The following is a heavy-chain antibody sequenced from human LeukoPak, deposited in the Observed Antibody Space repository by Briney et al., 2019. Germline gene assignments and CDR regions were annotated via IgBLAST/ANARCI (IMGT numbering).Heavy chain of an antibody. Sequence: GGSLRLSCAASGFTFSSYAMSWVRQAPGKGLEWVSAISGSGGSTYYADSVKGRFTISRDNSKITLYLQMNSLRAEDTAVYYCAKSVVEVAARASPLEYYFDYWGQGTLVTVSS. CDR2: ISGSGGST. D-gene: IGHD2-15*01. J-gene: IGHJ4*02. V-gene: IGHV3-23*01. CDR3: AKSVVEVAARASPLEYYFDY. CDR1: GFTFSSYA.